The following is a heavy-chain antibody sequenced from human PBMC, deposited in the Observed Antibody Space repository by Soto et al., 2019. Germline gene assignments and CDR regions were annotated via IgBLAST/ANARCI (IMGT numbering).Heavy chain of an antibody. V-gene: IGHV3-73*02. Sequence: EGQLVESGGGLVQPGGSLKLSCAASGFTFGGSAMHWVRQASGKGLAWVGYIRSKTNSYATAYAESVKGRFTISRDDSMNTTYLKMNSLKTEDTAVYFCTRQTDAVQWLVVPTDYNFDYWGQGTLVTVSS. CDR2: IRSKTNSYAT. CDR3: TRQTDAVQWLVVPTDYNFDY. CDR1: GFTFGGSA. D-gene: IGHD6-19*01. J-gene: IGHJ4*02.